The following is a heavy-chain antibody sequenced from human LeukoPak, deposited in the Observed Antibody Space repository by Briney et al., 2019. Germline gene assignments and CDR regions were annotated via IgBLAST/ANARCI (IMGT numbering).Heavy chain of an antibody. CDR2: INHSGST. CDR1: GGSFRGYY. J-gene: IGHJ4*02. V-gene: IGHV4-34*01. D-gene: IGHD5-18*01. Sequence: SETLSLTCAVYGGSFRGYYWSWIRQPPGKGLEWIGEINHSGSTNYNPSLKSRVTISVDASKNQFSLKLSSVTAADTAVYYCARGNAMVNYFDYWGQGTLVTVSS. CDR3: ARGNAMVNYFDY.